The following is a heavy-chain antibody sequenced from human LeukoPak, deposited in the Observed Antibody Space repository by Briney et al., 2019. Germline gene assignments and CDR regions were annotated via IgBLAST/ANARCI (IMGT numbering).Heavy chain of an antibody. Sequence: ASVKVSCKVSGYTLRQISMHWVRQAPGKGLEWMGGFNPENGKTFYVQKFKGRVSMTEDTSTDTAYMELSSLRSDDTAVYYCARDYYDSSGSDYWGQGTLVTVSS. CDR2: FNPENGKT. CDR3: ARDYYDSSGSDY. D-gene: IGHD3-22*01. CDR1: GYTLRQIS. J-gene: IGHJ4*02. V-gene: IGHV1-24*01.